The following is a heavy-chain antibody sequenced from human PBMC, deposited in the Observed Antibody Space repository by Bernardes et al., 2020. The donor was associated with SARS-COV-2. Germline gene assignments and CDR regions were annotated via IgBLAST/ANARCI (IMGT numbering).Heavy chain of an antibody. D-gene: IGHD4-17*01. CDR2: INIDATVT. J-gene: IGHJ2*01. Sequence: GGSLRLSCAASGFTLSSHWVHWVRQAPGKGLVWVSRINIDATVTNYAASVKGRFTISRDNARDTVYLQMNNLRVDDTAVYYCTRAGDYRFDLWGHGTLVSVSS. V-gene: IGHV3-74*01. CDR1: GFTLSSHW. CDR3: TRAGDYRFDL.